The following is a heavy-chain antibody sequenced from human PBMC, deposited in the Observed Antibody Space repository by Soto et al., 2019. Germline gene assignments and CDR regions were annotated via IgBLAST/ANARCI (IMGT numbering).Heavy chain of an antibody. CDR3: AREGGKQQLVRDNWFDP. Sequence: SETLSLTCTVSGGSISSYYWSWIRQPPGKGLEWIGYIYYSGSTNYNPSLKSRVTISVDTSKNQFSLKLSSVTAADTAVYYFAREGGKQQLVRDNWFDPWGQGTLVTVSS. V-gene: IGHV4-59*01. D-gene: IGHD6-6*01. CDR1: GGSISSYY. J-gene: IGHJ5*02. CDR2: IYYSGST.